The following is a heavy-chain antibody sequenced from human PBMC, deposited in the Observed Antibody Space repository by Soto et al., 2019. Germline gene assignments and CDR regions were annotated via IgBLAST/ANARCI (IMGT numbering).Heavy chain of an antibody. V-gene: IGHV3-9*01. Sequence: GGSLRLSCAASGFTFDNYAMHWVRQAPGKGLEWVSGIRWDSGSIYYADSVKGRFTISRDNSKNSLYLQMNSLRAEDTALYYCAKLTIPEYSSNNPHAFDIWGQGTMVTVSS. CDR2: IRWDSGSI. D-gene: IGHD6-6*01. J-gene: IGHJ3*02. CDR1: GFTFDNYA. CDR3: AKLTIPEYSSNNPHAFDI.